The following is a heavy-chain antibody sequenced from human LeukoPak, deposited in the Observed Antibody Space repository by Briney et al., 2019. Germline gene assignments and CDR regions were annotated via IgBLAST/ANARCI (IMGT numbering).Heavy chain of an antibody. CDR1: GFTFSRHW. V-gene: IGHV3-74*01. D-gene: IGHD2-2*01. Sequence: GGSLRLSCAASGFTFSRHWMHWVRQAPGKGLVWISRINSDASDTNYADFVKGRFTISRDNARNTVYLQINSLRDEDTAVYYCARICSSTDCLIPDWGQGTLVTVSS. J-gene: IGHJ4*02. CDR2: INSDASDT. CDR3: ARICSSTDCLIPD.